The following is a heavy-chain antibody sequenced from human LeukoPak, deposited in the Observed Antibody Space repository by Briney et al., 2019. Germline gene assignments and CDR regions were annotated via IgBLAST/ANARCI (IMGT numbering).Heavy chain of an antibody. J-gene: IGHJ4*02. D-gene: IGHD6-19*01. V-gene: IGHV4-59*01. CDR2: IYYSGST. Sequence: SETLSLTCTVSGGSISSYYWSWIRQPPGKGLEWIGYIYYSGSTNYNPSLKSRVTISVDTSKNQFSLKLSSVTAADTAVYYCASTRLPLYSSGWYEYFDYWGQGTLVTVSS. CDR3: ASTRLPLYSSGWYEYFDY. CDR1: GGSISSYY.